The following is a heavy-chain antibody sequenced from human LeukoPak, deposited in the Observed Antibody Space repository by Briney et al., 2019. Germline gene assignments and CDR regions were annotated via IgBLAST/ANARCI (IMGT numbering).Heavy chain of an antibody. D-gene: IGHD3-10*01. CDR2: ISDHGKSR. CDR3: ARDRRYGSGNYFHYWYFDL. Sequence: GGSLRLSCVASGFTFSNYEMNWVRQTPGKGLEWVSYISDHGKSRNYVDSVKGRFTISRDNAKNSLYLQMNSLRVEDTAVYYCARDRRYGSGNYFHYWYFDLWGRGTQVTVSS. V-gene: IGHV3-48*03. J-gene: IGHJ2*01. CDR1: GFTFSNYE.